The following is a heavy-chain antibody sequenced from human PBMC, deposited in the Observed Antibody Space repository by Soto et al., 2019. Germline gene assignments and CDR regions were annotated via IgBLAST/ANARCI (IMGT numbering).Heavy chain of an antibody. D-gene: IGHD1-26*01. V-gene: IGHV1-18*01. CDR1: GYTFTNYG. J-gene: IGHJ4*02. CDR2: ISANNGNT. Sequence: QVQLVQSGAEVKKPGASVKVSCKASGYTFTNYGISWVRQAPGQGLEWMGWISANNGNTNHAQKLLDRATMPPDTSLSTAYTELRCLRSDDTAVYSCARERGSYALDYWGQGALVTVSS. CDR3: ARERGSYALDY.